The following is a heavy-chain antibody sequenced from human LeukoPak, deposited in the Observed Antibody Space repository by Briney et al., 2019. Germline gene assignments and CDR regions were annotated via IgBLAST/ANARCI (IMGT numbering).Heavy chain of an antibody. D-gene: IGHD3-22*01. J-gene: IGHJ3*02. V-gene: IGHV1-46*01. Sequence: EASVKVSCKASGYTFTSYYMHWVRQAPGQGLEWMGIINPSGGSTSYAQKFQGRVTVTRDTSTSTVYMELSSLRSEDTAVYYCARDRYYYDSSGATDAFDIWGQGTMVTVSS. CDR2: INPSGGST. CDR1: GYTFTSYY. CDR3: ARDRYYYDSSGATDAFDI.